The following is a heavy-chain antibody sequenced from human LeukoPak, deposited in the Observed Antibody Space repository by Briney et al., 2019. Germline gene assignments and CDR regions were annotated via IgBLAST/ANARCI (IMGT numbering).Heavy chain of an antibody. J-gene: IGHJ4*02. CDR3: ARGGWYQYY. CDR1: GGSISSSNW. Sequence: SETLSLTCAVSGGSISSSNWWSWIRQPPGKGLEWIGYIYYSGSTNYNPSLKSRVTISVDTSKNQFSLNLSSVTAADTAVYYCARGGWYQYYWGQGTLVIVSS. CDR2: IYYSGST. D-gene: IGHD2-15*01. V-gene: IGHV4-61*01.